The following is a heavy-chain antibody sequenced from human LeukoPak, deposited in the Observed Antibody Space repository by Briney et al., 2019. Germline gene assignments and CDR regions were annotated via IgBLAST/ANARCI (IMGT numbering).Heavy chain of an antibody. J-gene: IGHJ6*02. CDR1: GFTFSSFA. D-gene: IGHD1-7*01. CDR3: ARVPQYGTTPDGMDV. CDR2: ISYDGTRK. V-gene: IGHV3-30*03. Sequence: PGRSLRLSCAASGFTFSSFAMHWARQAPGKGLEWVAFISYDGTRKYYADSVKGRFTISRDNSKNTLYLQMNSPRAEDTAVYYCARVPQYGTTPDGMDVWGQGTTVTVSS.